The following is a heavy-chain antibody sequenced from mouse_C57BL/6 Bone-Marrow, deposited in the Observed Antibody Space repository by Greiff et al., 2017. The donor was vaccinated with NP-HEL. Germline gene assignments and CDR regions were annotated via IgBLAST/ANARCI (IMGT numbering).Heavy chain of an antibody. V-gene: IGHV1-81*01. CDR3: ARRDYDGYDYAMDD. J-gene: IGHJ4*01. CDR2: IYPRSGNT. CDR1: GYTFTSYG. Sequence: QVQLQQSGAELARPGASVKLSCKASGYTFTSYGISWVKQRTGQGLEWIGEIYPRSGNTYYNEKFKGKATLTADKSSSTAYMELRSLTSEDSAVYFCARRDYDGYDYAMDDWGQGTSVTVSS. D-gene: IGHD2-3*01.